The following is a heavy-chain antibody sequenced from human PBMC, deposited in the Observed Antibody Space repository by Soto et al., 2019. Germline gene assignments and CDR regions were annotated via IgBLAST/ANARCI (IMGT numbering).Heavy chain of an antibody. CDR1: GGSISSSSYY. CDR3: ARPRGYSYGPIDY. V-gene: IGHV4-39*01. CDR2: IYYSGST. J-gene: IGHJ4*02. Sequence: SETLSLTCTVSGGSISSSSYYWGWIRQPPGKGLEWIGSIYYSGSTYYNPSLKSRVTISVDTSKNQFSLKLSSVTAADTAVYYWARPRGYSYGPIDYWGQGTLVTVSS. D-gene: IGHD5-18*01.